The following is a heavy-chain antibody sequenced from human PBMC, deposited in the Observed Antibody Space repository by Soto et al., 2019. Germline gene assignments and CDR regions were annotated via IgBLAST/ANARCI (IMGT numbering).Heavy chain of an antibody. CDR2: ISAYNDYT. CDR1: GYTFIRYG. CDR3: ARGGYYDKVWGKMNYYGLDV. V-gene: IGHV1-18*01. Sequence: QVRLVQSAAEVKKPGASVKVSCKASGYTFIRYGITWVRQAPGQGLEWMGWISAYNDYTNYAQKLQGRVTMTTDTSTSTVYMELRSLRSYDTAVYYCARGGYYDKVWGKMNYYGLDVWGQGTTVTVSS. D-gene: IGHD3-16*01. J-gene: IGHJ6*02.